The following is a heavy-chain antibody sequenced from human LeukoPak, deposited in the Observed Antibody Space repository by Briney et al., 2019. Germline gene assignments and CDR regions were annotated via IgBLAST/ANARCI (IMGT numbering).Heavy chain of an antibody. V-gene: IGHV4-34*01. CDR2: INHSGST. CDR1: GGSFSGYY. D-gene: IGHD2-2*01. J-gene: IGHJ4*02. CDR3: ARGPRWGRYCSSTSCYPYYFDY. Sequence: SETLSLTCAVYGGSFSGYYWSWIRQPPGKGLEWIGEINHSGSTNYNPSLKSRVTISVDTSKNQFSLKLSSVTAADTAVYYCARGPRWGRYCSSTSCYPYYFDYWGQGTLVTVSS.